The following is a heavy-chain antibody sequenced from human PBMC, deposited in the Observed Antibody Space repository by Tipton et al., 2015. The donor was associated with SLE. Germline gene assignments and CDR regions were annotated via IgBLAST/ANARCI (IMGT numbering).Heavy chain of an antibody. D-gene: IGHD1-1*01. Sequence: SLRLSCATSDFSFGNFAMGWVRQAPGKGLGWISAISGSGDRTYYADSVKGRFTISRDNSNNTLYLQMKNLRVEDTAIYFCAKALHWKFDIWGQGALVTVST. J-gene: IGHJ5*02. CDR3: AKALHWKFDI. CDR2: ISGSGDRT. CDR1: DFSFGNFA. V-gene: IGHV3-23*01.